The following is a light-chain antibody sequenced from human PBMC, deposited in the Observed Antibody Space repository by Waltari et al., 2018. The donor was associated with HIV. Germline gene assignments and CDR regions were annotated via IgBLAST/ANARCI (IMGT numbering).Light chain of an antibody. J-gene: IGKJ2*01. CDR2: GAS. V-gene: IGKV3-15*01. CDR1: QSVSSN. CDR3: QHYNNWPPYT. Sequence: EIVLTQSPVTLSVSPGARDTLSCRASQSVSSNLGWYQQKPGQAPRLLIYGASTRATGIPARFSGSGSGTEFTLTISSLQSEDFAVYYCQHYNNWPPYTFGQGTKLEIK.